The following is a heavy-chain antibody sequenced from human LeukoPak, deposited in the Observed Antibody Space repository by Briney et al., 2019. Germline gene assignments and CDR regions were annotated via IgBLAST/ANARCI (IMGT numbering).Heavy chain of an antibody. D-gene: IGHD6-13*01. V-gene: IGHV5-10-1*04. CDR2: IDPSDSDT. Sequence: GESLRISCKGSGYRFTSYRINWVRQMPGKGLEWMGRIDPSDSDTRYSPSFQGQVAISADKSINSAYLQWTSLKASDTAIYYCARRASSWEYFDYWGQGTLVIVSS. J-gene: IGHJ4*02. CDR1: GYRFTSYR. CDR3: ARRASSWEYFDY.